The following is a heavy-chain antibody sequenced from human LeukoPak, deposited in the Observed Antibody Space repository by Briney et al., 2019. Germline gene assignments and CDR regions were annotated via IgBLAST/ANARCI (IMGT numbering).Heavy chain of an antibody. Sequence: GGSLRLYCAASGFTFSSYEMNWVRQAPGKGLEGVSYISSSGSTIYYADSVKGRFTISRDNAKNSLYLQMNSLRAEDTAVYYCAKVELYYDFWSGYWGYFDYWGQGTLVTVSS. CDR3: AKVELYYDFWSGYWGYFDY. CDR1: GFTFSSYE. D-gene: IGHD3-3*01. V-gene: IGHV3-48*03. CDR2: ISSSGSTI. J-gene: IGHJ4*02.